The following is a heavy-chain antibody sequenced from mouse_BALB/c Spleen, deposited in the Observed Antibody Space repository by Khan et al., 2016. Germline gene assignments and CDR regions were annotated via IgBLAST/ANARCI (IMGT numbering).Heavy chain of an antibody. D-gene: IGHD3-1*01. CDR1: GYSITSDYA. V-gene: IGHV3-2*02. J-gene: IGHJ3*01. CDR3: ARGRRKAGLAY. CDR2: ISYSGGT. Sequence: VQLKESGPGLVKPSQSLSLTCTVTGYSITSDYAWHWIRQFPGNKLEWMGYISYSGGTSYNPSLKSRISITRDTSKNQFFLQLNSVTTEDTATXYCARGRRKAGLAYWGQGTLVTVSA.